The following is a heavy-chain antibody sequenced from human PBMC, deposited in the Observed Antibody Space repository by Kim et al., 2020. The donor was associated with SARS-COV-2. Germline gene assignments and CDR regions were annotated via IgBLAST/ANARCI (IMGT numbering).Heavy chain of an antibody. J-gene: IGHJ4*02. CDR2: STT. D-gene: IGHD3-10*01. V-gene: IGHV3-74*01. CDR3: VRNRDFTLPN. Sequence: STTTTDGSVTCRFTISRDNAKTTLYLQMSSRKAEDTAVYYCVRNRDFTLPNWGQGTLVTVSS.